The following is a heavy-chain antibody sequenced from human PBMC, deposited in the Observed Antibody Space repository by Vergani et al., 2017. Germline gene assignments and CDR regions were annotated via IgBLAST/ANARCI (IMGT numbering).Heavy chain of an antibody. V-gene: IGHV3-33*01. CDR1: GFTFNQYG. CDR2: TWYDGNNK. J-gene: IGHJ5*02. D-gene: IGHD1-14*01. CDR3: ARDLRVLYNRFDP. Sequence: QVQLVASGGGVVQPGRSLRLSCAASGFTFNQYGMHWVRPAPGKGLEWVAVTWYDGNNKQYADSVKGRFTISRDNSKSTMYLQMNSLRDEDTGVYYCARDLRVLYNRFDPWGQGTLVTGSS.